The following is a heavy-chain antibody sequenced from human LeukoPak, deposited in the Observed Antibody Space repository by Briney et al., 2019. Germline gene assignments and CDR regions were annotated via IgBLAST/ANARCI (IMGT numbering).Heavy chain of an antibody. V-gene: IGHV3-7*01. CDR3: AREEAGGSSSADY. J-gene: IGHJ4*02. D-gene: IGHD6-13*01. CDR2: IKQDGSEK. Sequence: GGSLRLSCAASGLTVSSNYMSWVRQAPGKGLEWVANIKQDGSEKYYVDSVKGRFTISRDNAKDSLYLQMNSLRAEDTAVYYCAREEAGGSSSADYWGQGTLVTVSS. CDR1: GLTVSSNY.